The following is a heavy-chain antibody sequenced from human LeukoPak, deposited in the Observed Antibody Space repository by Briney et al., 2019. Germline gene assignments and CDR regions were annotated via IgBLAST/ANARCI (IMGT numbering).Heavy chain of an antibody. V-gene: IGHV1-2*02. J-gene: IGHJ6*03. CDR2: INPKTGDT. CDR1: GYTFIGYH. CDR3: FYYMDV. Sequence: ASVRVSCKASGYTFIGYHLYWVRLAPGQGLERMGWINPKTGDTNYSENFKGRVTMTTDTSINTAYMDLSSLTYDDTAVYYYFYYMDVWAKGTTVIVSS.